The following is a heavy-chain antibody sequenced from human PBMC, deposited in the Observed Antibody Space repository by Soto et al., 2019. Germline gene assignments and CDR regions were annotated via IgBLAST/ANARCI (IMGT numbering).Heavy chain of an antibody. V-gene: IGHV3-30-3*01. J-gene: IGHJ4*02. CDR3: ARDIHNPGIAVAAGLGKSFDY. D-gene: IGHD6-19*01. Sequence: LRLSCAASGFTFSSYAMHWVRQAPGKGLEWVAVISYDGSNKYYADSVKGRFTISRDNSKNTLYLQMNSLRAEDTAVYYCARDIHNPGIAVAAGLGKSFDYWGQGTLVTVPS. CDR1: GFTFSSYA. CDR2: ISYDGSNK.